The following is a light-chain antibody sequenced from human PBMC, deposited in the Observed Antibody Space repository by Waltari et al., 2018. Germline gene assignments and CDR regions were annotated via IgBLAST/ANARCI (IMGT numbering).Light chain of an antibody. J-gene: IGLJ3*02. CDR2: DVS. CDR3: CSYAGSSRV. CDR1: SSDVGGYNY. Sequence: QSALTQPRSVSGSPGQSVTISCTGTSSDVGGYNYVSWYQQHPGKAPQLMIYDVSKRPSGVPDRLSGSKSGNTASLPISGLQAEDEADYYCCSYAGSSRVFGGGTKLTVL. V-gene: IGLV2-11*01.